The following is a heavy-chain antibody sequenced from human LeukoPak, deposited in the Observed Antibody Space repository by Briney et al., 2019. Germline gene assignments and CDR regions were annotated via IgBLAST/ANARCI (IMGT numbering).Heavy chain of an antibody. Sequence: PGRSLRLSCAASGFTFSSYGMHWVRQAPGKGLEWVAVISYDGSNKYYADSVKGRFTISRDNSKNTLYLQMNSLRAEDTAVYYCAGGDYDYAFDIWGQGTMVTVSS. CDR3: AGGDYDYAFDI. CDR1: GFTFSSYG. J-gene: IGHJ3*02. V-gene: IGHV3-30*03. CDR2: ISYDGSNK. D-gene: IGHD5-12*01.